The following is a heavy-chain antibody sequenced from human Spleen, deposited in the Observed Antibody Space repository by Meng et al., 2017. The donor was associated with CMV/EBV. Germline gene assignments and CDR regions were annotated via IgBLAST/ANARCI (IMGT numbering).Heavy chain of an antibody. J-gene: IGHJ4*02. D-gene: IGHD3-3*01. CDR1: GFTFDDYA. CDR3: AKEGVGGFDH. Sequence: SLKISCAASGFTFDDYAMHWVRQAPGKGLEWVSGISWNSGSIGYADSVKGRFTISRDNAKNSLFLQMNNLRAEDTALYYCAKEGVGGFDHWGQGTLVTVSS. V-gene: IGHV3-9*01. CDR2: ISWNSGSI.